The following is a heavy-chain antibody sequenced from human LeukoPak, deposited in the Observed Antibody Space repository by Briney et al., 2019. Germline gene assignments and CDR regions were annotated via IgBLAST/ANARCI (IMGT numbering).Heavy chain of an antibody. J-gene: IGHJ1*01. CDR1: GYTFISYY. Sequence: ASVKVSCKASGYTFISYYMHWVRQAPGQGLEWIGIISPSGASTTYAPRFQGRVTMTRDTSTSTVYMELSSLRFEDTAVYYCAREGTGYSGSHQYFQHWGQGTLVTVSS. D-gene: IGHD1-26*01. CDR3: AREGTGYSGSHQYFQH. CDR2: ISPSGAST. V-gene: IGHV1-46*01.